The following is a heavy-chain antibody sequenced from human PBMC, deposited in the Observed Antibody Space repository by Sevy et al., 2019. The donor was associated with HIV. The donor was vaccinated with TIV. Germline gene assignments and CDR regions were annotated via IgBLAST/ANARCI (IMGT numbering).Heavy chain of an antibody. V-gene: IGHV3-11*06. Sequence: GGSLRLSCVASEFTFSDYYMSWIRQAPGKGLEWVSYISSRSTYTNYADSVKGRFTISRDNARNSLYLQMNSLRAEDTAVYYCARVRYDSGSYYKDYWGQGTLVTVSS. CDR2: ISSRSTYT. J-gene: IGHJ4*02. CDR1: EFTFSDYY. D-gene: IGHD3-10*01. CDR3: ARVRYDSGSYYKDY.